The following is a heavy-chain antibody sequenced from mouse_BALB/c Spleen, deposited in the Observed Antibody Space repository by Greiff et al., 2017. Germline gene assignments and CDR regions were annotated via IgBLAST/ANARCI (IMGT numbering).Heavy chain of an antibody. Sequence: EVKLVESGGGLVKPGGSLKLSCAASGFTFSSYTMSWVRQTPEKRLEWVATISSGGSYTYYPDSVKGRFTISRDNAKNTLYLQMSSLKSEDTAMYYCTKEGNYDYAMDYWGQGTSVTVSS. D-gene: IGHD2-1*01. V-gene: IGHV5-6-4*01. CDR2: ISSGGSYT. CDR1: GFTFSSYT. CDR3: TKEGNYDYAMDY. J-gene: IGHJ4*01.